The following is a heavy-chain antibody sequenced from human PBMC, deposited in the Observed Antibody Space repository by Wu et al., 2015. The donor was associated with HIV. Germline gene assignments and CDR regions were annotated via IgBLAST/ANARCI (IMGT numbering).Heavy chain of an antibody. V-gene: IGHV1-24*01. CDR1: GYSLTELS. J-gene: IGHJ5*02. CDR3: ATGSQVLVGSGEAKTWFDP. D-gene: IGHD3-10*01. CDR2: FDPEDGET. Sequence: QVQLVQSGPEVKKPGASVKVSCKVSGYSLTELSMYWVRQTPGKGLEWMGGFDPEDGETIYAQKFQGRVTMTEDTSTDTAYMELSSLRSEDTAVYYCATGSQVLVGSGEAKTWFDPVGPGNPGHRLL.